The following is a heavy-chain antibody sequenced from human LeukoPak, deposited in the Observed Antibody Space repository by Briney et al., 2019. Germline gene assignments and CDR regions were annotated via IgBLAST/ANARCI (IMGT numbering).Heavy chain of an antibody. V-gene: IGHV1-69*05. Sequence: GASVKVSCKASGGTFSSYAISLVRQAPGQGLEWMGRIIPIFGTANYAQKFQGRVTITTDESTSTAYMELSGLRSEDTAVYYCAGIAAAGTRPHYYFDCWGQGTLVTVSS. J-gene: IGHJ4*02. CDR2: IIPIFGTA. CDR1: GGTFSSYA. CDR3: AGIAAAGTRPHYYFDC. D-gene: IGHD6-13*01.